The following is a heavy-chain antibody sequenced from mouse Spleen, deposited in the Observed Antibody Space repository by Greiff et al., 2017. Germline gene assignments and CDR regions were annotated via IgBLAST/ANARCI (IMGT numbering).Heavy chain of an antibody. Sequence: EVQLQQSGAELVRPGASVKLSCTASGFNIKDDYMHWVKQRPEQGLEWIGWIDPENGDTEYASKFQGKATITADTSSNTAYLQLSSLTSEDTAVYYCTRAYYDYGWYFDVWGTGTTVTVSS. CDR2: IDPENGDT. V-gene: IGHV14-4*01. J-gene: IGHJ1*03. CDR3: TRAYYDYGWYFDV. CDR1: GFNIKDDY. D-gene: IGHD2-4*01.